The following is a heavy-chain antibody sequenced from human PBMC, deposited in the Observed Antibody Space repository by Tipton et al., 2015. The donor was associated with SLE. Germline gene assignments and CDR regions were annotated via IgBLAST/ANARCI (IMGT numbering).Heavy chain of an antibody. Sequence: GSLKLSCAASGFTFSSYAMSWVRQAPGKGLEWVSAISGSGGSTYYADSVKGRFTISRDNSKNTLYLQMNSLRAEDTAVYYCAKDRNWIQLWRASAFDIWGQGTMVTVSS. V-gene: IGHV3-23*01. CDR1: GFTFSSYA. D-gene: IGHD5-18*01. CDR2: ISGSGGST. CDR3: AKDRNWIQLWRASAFDI. J-gene: IGHJ3*02.